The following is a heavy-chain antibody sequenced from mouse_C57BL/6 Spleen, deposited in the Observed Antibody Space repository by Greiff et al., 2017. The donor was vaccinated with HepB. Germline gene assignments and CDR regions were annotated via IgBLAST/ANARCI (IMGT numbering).Heavy chain of an antibody. CDR3: TSIYDGYLSYAMDY. V-gene: IGHV1-15*01. J-gene: IGHJ4*01. Sequence: QVQLQQSGAELVRPGASVTLSCKASGYTFTDYEMHWVKQTPVHGLEWIGAIDPETGGTAYNQKFKGKAILTADKSSSTAYMELRSLTSEDSAVYYCTSIYDGYLSYAMDYWGQGTSVTVSS. D-gene: IGHD2-3*01. CDR1: GYTFTDYE. CDR2: IDPETGGT.